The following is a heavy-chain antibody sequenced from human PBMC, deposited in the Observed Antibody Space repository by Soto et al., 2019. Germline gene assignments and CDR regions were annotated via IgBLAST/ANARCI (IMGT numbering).Heavy chain of an antibody. CDR2: ISYDGSNK. J-gene: IGHJ4*02. CDR1: GFTFSSYG. CDR3: AKSPHNWNYGSPPGY. Sequence: GESLKISCAASGFTFSSYGMHWVRQAPGKGLEWVAVISYDGSNKYYADSVKGRFTISRDNSKNTLYLQMNSLRAEDTAVYYCAKSPHNWNYGSPPGYWGQGTLVTVSS. V-gene: IGHV3-30*18. D-gene: IGHD1-7*01.